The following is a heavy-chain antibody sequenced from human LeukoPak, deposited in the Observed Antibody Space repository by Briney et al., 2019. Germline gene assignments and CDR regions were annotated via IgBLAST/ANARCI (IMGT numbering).Heavy chain of an antibody. J-gene: IGHJ4*02. D-gene: IGHD6-19*01. CDR2: INPNSGGT. CDR3: ARDYSSGWYVGVD. Sequence: ASVKVSCKASGYTFTGYYMHWVRQAPGQGLEWMGRINPNSGGTNYAQKFQGRVTMTRDTSISTAYMELSRLRSDDTAVYYCARDYSSGWYVGVDWGQGTLVTVSS. V-gene: IGHV1-2*06. CDR1: GYTFTGYY.